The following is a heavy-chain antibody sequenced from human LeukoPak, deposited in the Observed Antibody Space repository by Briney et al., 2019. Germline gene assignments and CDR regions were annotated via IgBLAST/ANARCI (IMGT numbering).Heavy chain of an antibody. D-gene: IGHD6-13*01. V-gene: IGHV3-23*01. CDR2: ISGSGGTT. CDR1: GFSFSNYA. J-gene: IGHJ6*02. Sequence: GGSLRLSCAASGFSFSNYAMSWVRQAPGKGLEWVSAISGSGGTTNYADSVKGRFTISRDNSKNTLYLQMDSLRAEDTAAYYCAKVGSSMSFYYYYGLDVWGQGTTVTVSS. CDR3: AKVGSSMSFYYYYGLDV.